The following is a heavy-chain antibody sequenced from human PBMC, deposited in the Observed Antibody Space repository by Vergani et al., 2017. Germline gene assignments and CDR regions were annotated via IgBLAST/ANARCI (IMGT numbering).Heavy chain of an antibody. V-gene: IGHV3-21*01. J-gene: IGHJ6*02. CDR3: QCVGWYYGFASALAA. CDR2: IASSSSYI. Sequence: EMQLVESGGGLVKPGGSLRLSCAASGFTFRSYNMNWVRQAPGKGLEWVSSIASSSSYIYYADSVKGRFTISRDNAKNSLYLQMNSLRAEDTAVYYCQCVGWYYGFASALAAWGQGPTFTVAS. D-gene: IGHD3-10*01. CDR1: GFTFRSYN.